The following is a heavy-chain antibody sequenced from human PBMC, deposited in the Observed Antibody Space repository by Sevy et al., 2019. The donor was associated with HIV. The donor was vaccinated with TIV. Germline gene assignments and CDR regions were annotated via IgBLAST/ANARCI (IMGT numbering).Heavy chain of an antibody. V-gene: IGHV3-23*01. CDR1: GFTFSSYA. CDR3: AKGMFGYYYYGMYV. Sequence: GGSLRLSCAASGFTFSSYAMTWVRQAPGKGLEWVSGISGSGGDTDYADSVKGRFTISRDNSKNTLSLQMNSLRAEDTAVYYCAKGMFGYYYYGMYVWGQGTTVTVSS. D-gene: IGHD3-3*01. J-gene: IGHJ6*02. CDR2: ISGSGGDT.